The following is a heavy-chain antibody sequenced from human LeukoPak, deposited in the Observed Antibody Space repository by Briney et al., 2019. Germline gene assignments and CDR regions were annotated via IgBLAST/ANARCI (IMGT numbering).Heavy chain of an antibody. CDR3: ARENYDFRSGSHAFDI. CDR1: GGSISSYY. V-gene: IGHV4-59*01. Sequence: SETLSLTCTVSGGSISSYYWSWIRQPPGKGLEWIGYIYYSGSTNYNPSLKSRVTISVDASKNQFSLKLSSVTAADTAVYYCARENYDFRSGSHAFDIWGQGTMVTVSS. D-gene: IGHD3-3*01. CDR2: IYYSGST. J-gene: IGHJ3*02.